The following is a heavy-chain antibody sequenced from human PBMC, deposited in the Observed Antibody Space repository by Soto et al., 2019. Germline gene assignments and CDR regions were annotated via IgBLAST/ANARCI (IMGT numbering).Heavy chain of an antibody. CDR1: GYTLTELS. J-gene: IGHJ6*02. CDR2: FDPEDGET. Sequence: ASVKVSCKVSGYTLTELSMHWVRQAPGKGLEWMGGFDPEDGETIYAQKFQGRVTMTEDTSTDTAYMELSSLRSEDTAVYYCATEGSYYDGLHYYYYYGMDVWGQGTTVTVSS. V-gene: IGHV1-24*01. CDR3: ATEGSYYDGLHYYYYYGMDV. D-gene: IGHD1-26*01.